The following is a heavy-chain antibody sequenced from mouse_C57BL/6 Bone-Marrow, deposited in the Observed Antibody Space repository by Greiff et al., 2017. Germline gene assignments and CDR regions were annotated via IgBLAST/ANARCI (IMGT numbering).Heavy chain of an antibody. J-gene: IGHJ2*01. CDR2: IYPGDGDT. Sequence: VQLQQSGAGLVKPGASVKISCTASGYAFSSYWMNWVQQRPGKGLEWIGQIYPGDGDTNYNGKLKGKATLTADKPYSTAYMQLSSLTSEDSAVDFCARDLSFDYWGQGTTLTVAS. CDR3: ARDLSFDY. CDR1: GYAFSSYW. V-gene: IGHV1-80*01.